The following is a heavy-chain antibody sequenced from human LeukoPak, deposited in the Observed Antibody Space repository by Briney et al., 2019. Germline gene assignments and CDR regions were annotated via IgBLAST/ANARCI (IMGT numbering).Heavy chain of an antibody. CDR3: ARADGSGWLTY. CDR1: GFTFSSYA. V-gene: IGHV3-74*01. D-gene: IGHD6-19*01. CDR2: MNNDGSST. Sequence: PGTSLRLSCAASGFTFSSYAMHWVRQAPGKGLVWVSRMNNDGSSTIYADSVKGRFTISRDNAKNTLYLQMNSLRAEDTAVYYCARADGSGWLTYWGQGTLVTVSS. J-gene: IGHJ4*02.